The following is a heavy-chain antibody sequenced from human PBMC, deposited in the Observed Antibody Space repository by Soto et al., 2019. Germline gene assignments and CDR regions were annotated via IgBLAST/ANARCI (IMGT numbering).Heavy chain of an antibody. CDR2: ISGSGGST. Sequence: GGSLRLSCAASGFTFGSYAMSWVRQAPGKGLEWVSAISGSGGSTYYADSVKGRFTISRDNSKNTLYLQMNSLRAEDTAVYYCAKDVGRNYYDSYVGYKTNGMDVWGQGTTVTVSS. CDR3: AKDVGRNYYDSYVGYKTNGMDV. J-gene: IGHJ6*02. V-gene: IGHV3-23*01. D-gene: IGHD3-22*01. CDR1: GFTFGSYA.